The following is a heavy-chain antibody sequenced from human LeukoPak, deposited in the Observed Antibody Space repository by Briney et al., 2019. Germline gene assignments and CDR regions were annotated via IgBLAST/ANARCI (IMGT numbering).Heavy chain of an antibody. V-gene: IGHV3-23*01. CDR2: ISGSGGST. J-gene: IGHJ4*02. CDR3: AKGVESYYYDSSGYYAY. CDR1: GFTFSSYA. Sequence: PGGSLRLSCAASGFTFSSYAMSWVRQAPGKGLEWVSAISGSGGSTYYADSVKGRFTISRDNSKNTLYLQMNSLRAEDTAVYYCAKGVESYYYDSSGYYAYWGQGTLVTVSS. D-gene: IGHD3-22*01.